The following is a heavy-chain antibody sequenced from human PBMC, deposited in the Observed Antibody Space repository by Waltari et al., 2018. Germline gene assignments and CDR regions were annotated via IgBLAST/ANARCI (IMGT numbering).Heavy chain of an antibody. CDR1: GSSFTEYH. V-gene: IGHV1-2*02. Sequence: QVQVVQSGTEVKKPGASVKVSCDASGSSFTEYHLPWVRQTPWQGLEWLGWINPKNGDTSYAQNFLGRVTMTRDTSINTVYMDLSGLRSDDTAVFSCARDPGPIVGAPDYWGQGTLVTVSS. CDR2: INPKNGDT. J-gene: IGHJ4*02. D-gene: IGHD1-26*01. CDR3: ARDPGPIVGAPDY.